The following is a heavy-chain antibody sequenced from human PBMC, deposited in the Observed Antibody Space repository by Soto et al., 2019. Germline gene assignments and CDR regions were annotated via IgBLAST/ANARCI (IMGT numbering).Heavy chain of an antibody. D-gene: IGHD2-15*01. CDR2: IYSDGGT. Sequence: EVQLVESGGGLVQPGGSLRLSCAASGFTVSNNYMSWVRQAPGKGLEWVSVIYSDGGTYYADSVKGRFTISRDDSKNTLYLQMNRRRCDDTAVYSCAGDIPSCSGVFCYSCNCDHWGQGTLVTVSS. V-gene: IGHV3-53*04. CDR3: AGDIPSCSGVFCYSCNCDH. J-gene: IGHJ4*02. CDR1: GFTVSNNY.